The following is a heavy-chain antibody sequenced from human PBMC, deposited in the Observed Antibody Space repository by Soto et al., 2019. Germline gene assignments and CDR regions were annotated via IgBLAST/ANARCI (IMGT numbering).Heavy chain of an antibody. CDR3: ARASGGYYGSRRDYYYDDGVEI. D-gene: IGHD3-10*01. V-gene: IGHV4-59*01. Sequence: NPSGTLSLTCTVSCGPIRSYYRSWIRQPPGKGLESIGYIYYSGSTNYNPSLKSRVTISVDTSKNQFSLKLSSVTAADTAVYYCARASGGYYGSRRDYYYDDGVEICGKATTVTVSS. CDR2: IYYSGST. J-gene: IGHJ6*04. CDR1: CGPIRSYY.